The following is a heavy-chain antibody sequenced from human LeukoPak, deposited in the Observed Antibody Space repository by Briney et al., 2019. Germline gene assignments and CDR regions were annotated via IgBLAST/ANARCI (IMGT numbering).Heavy chain of an antibody. D-gene: IGHD3/OR15-3a*01. CDR1: GFTFSSYG. CDR2: IWYDGSNK. CDR3: ARGDWGY. V-gene: IGHV3-33*01. J-gene: IGHJ4*02. Sequence: PGGSLRLSCAASGFTFSSYGMHWVRQAPGKGLEWVAVIWYDGSNKFYADSVKGRFIISRDNSKNTLYLQMNSLSAEDTAVYYCARGDWGYWGQGTLVTVSS.